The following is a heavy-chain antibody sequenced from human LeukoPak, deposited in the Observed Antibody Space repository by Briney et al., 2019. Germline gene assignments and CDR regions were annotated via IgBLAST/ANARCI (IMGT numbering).Heavy chain of an antibody. CDR1: GRSISSYF. Sequence: WETLSLTCSVSGRSISSYFGRSIRQTAGKGLECIGRIYTSGSTNDDPSLKSRVTMSVDTSKNQFSLKLCSVTAADTAVYYCARTIGLMVYAGMLDWFDPWGQGTLVTVSS. J-gene: IGHJ5*02. D-gene: IGHD2-8*01. V-gene: IGHV4-4*07. CDR3: ARTIGLMVYAGMLDWFDP. CDR2: IYTSGST.